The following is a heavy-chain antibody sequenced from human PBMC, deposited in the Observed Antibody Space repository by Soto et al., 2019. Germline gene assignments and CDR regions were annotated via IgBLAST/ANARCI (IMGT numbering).Heavy chain of an antibody. CDR2: IYPGDSDT. J-gene: IGHJ4*02. D-gene: IGHD6-13*01. Sequence: PGGSLKISCKGSGYSFTSYWIGWVRQMPGKGLEWMGIIYPGDSDTRYSPSFQGQVTISADKSISTAYLQWSSLKASDTAMYYCARPGTGIAAAGSSAFDYWGQGTLVTVSS. CDR1: GYSFTSYW. V-gene: IGHV5-51*01. CDR3: ARPGTGIAAAGSSAFDY.